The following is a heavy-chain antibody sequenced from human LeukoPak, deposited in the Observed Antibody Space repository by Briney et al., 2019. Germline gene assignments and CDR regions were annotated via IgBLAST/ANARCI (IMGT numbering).Heavy chain of an antibody. Sequence: PSETLSLTCTVSGGSISGYYWSWIRQPPGKGLEWIGYIYYSGSTYYNPSLEGRVTISVDTSKNQFSVKLRSVTAADTAVYYCARSQNYYGSGDYWSQGTLVTVSS. D-gene: IGHD3-10*01. J-gene: IGHJ4*02. CDR1: GGSISGYY. CDR2: IYYSGST. V-gene: IGHV4-59*01. CDR3: ARSQNYYGSGDY.